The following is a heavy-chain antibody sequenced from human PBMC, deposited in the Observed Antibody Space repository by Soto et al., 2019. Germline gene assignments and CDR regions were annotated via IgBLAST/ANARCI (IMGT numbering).Heavy chain of an antibody. D-gene: IGHD6-19*01. J-gene: IGHJ4*02. CDR1: GYTFTSYG. Sequence: QVQLVQSGAEVKKPGASVKVSCKASGYTFTSYGISWVRQAPGQGLEWMGWISAYNGNTKYEQKLQGRVTMTTDTSTSTAYMDLRSLRSDDTAVYYFVTDLAVALSDCWGQGTLVTVSS. CDR2: ISAYNGNT. V-gene: IGHV1-18*01. CDR3: VTDLAVALSDC.